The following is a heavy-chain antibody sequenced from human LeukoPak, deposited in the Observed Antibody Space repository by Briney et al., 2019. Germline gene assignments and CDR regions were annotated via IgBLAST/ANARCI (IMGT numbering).Heavy chain of an antibody. Sequence: SETLSLTCTVSGGSIRSSYYYWGWIRQPPGKGLEWIGSIYDSGSTYYNPSLKSRVTISVDTSKNQFSLKLSSVTAADTAVYYCARVGSSTNGEIDYWGQGTLVTVSS. V-gene: IGHV4-39*07. CDR2: IYDSGST. CDR1: GGSIRSSYYY. D-gene: IGHD2-2*01. CDR3: ARVGSSTNGEIDY. J-gene: IGHJ4*02.